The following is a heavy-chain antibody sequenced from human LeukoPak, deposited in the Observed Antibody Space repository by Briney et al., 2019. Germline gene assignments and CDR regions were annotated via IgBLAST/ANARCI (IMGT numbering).Heavy chain of an antibody. J-gene: IGHJ4*02. CDR1: VFTFSSFA. CDR3: AIAKGPVDVVVAATGVFGY. D-gene: IGHD2-21*02. V-gene: IGHV3-23*01. CDR2: ISDSGAGT. Sequence: GGSLRLTCAASVFTFSSFAMSWVRQAPGKGLEWVSGISDSGAGTYYPDSVKGRFTISRDNSKNTVYLQMNSLRGDDTAVYYCAIAKGPVDVVVAATGVFGYWGRGTLVTVSS.